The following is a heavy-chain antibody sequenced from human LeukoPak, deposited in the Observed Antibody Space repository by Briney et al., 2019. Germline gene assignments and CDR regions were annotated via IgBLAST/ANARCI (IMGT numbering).Heavy chain of an antibody. D-gene: IGHD3-16*01. CDR3: ARVIYDYAREAYYYYYMDV. Sequence: PSETLSLTCTVSGGSISSSSYYWGWIRQPPGKGLEWIGSIHYSGSTNYNPSLKSRVTISVDTSKSQFSLKLSSVTAADTAVYYCARVIYDYAREAYYYYYMDVWGKGTTVTISS. CDR2: IHYSGST. J-gene: IGHJ6*03. CDR1: GGSISSSSYY. V-gene: IGHV4-39*07.